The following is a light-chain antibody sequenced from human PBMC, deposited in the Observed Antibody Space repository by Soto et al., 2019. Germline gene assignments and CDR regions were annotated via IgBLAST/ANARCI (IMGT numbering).Light chain of an antibody. V-gene: IGKV1-39*01. CDR1: QIISSY. Sequence: DIQLTQSPSSLSASVGDRVTITCRASQIISSYLNWYQHKPGVAPKLLIYATSSLQSGVSSRFSGSGSGTEFTLTISSLQPEDFATYSCQQSYTLPLTFGSGTKVETK. J-gene: IGKJ4*02. CDR3: QQSYTLPLT. CDR2: ATS.